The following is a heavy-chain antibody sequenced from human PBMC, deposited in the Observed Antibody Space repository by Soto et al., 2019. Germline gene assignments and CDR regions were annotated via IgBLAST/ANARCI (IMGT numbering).Heavy chain of an antibody. CDR1: GYTFTTYG. J-gene: IGHJ4*02. V-gene: IGHV1-18*01. CDR3: ARDLTPGLVDH. CDR2: ISAYNGNT. D-gene: IGHD3-9*01. Sequence: QVQLVQSGAEVKKPGASVKVSCKASGYTFTTYGISWVRQAPGQGLEWMGWISAYNGNTKYAQKLQGRVTVTTDTSTSTAYMELRSLTSDDTAVYYCARDLTPGLVDHWGQGTLVTVSS.